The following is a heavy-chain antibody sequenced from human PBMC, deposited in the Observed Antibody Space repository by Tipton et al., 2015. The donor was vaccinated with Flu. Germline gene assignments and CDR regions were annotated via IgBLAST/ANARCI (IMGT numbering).Heavy chain of an antibody. J-gene: IGHJ5*02. D-gene: IGHD1-14*01. V-gene: IGHV5-10-1*01. CDR3: ARLRIEGPPEPWFDP. CDR1: GYSFTSYW. CDR2: IDPSDSYT. Sequence: QSGAEVKKPGESLRISCKGSGYSFTSYWISWVRQMPGKGLEWMGRIDPSDSYTNYSPSFQGHVTISADKSISTAYLQWSSLKASDPAMYYCARLRIEGPPEPWFDPWGQGTLVTVSS.